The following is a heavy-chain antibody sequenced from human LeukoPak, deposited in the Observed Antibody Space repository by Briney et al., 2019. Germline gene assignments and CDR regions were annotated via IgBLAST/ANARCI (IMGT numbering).Heavy chain of an antibody. V-gene: IGHV3-30-3*01. J-gene: IGHJ6*02. CDR2: ISYDGSNK. Sequence: GGSLRLSCAASGFTFSSYAMHWVRQAPGKGLEWVAVISYDGSNKHYADSVKGRFTISRDNAKNSLYLQMNSLRAEDTAVYYCARTGHYGSGTPWTDWGDVWGQGTTVTVSS. CDR3: ARTGHYGSGTPWTDWGDV. CDR1: GFTFSSYA. D-gene: IGHD3-10*01.